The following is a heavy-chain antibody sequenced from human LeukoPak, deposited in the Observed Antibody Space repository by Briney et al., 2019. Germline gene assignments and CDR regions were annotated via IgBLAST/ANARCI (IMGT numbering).Heavy chain of an antibody. D-gene: IGHD2-2*01. V-gene: IGHV3-7*01. CDR3: ARWRGSTSERSDY. Sequence: PGGSLRLSCTASGFTFIDYWMTWVRQAPGKGLEWVANIKQDGSAKYYVDSVKGRFTISRDNAKNSLYLQMDSLRVEDTATYYCARWRGSTSERSDYWGQGTLVTVSS. CDR1: GFTFIDYW. J-gene: IGHJ4*02. CDR2: IKQDGSAK.